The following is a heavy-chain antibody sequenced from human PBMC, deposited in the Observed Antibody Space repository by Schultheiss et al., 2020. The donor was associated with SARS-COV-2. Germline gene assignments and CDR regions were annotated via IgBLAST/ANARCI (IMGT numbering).Heavy chain of an antibody. CDR3: AKSFCTGGSCPEYFQY. Sequence: GGSLRLSCAASGFTFSSYWMHWVRQAPGKGLVWVSRINSDGSSTSYADSVKDRFTISRDNAKNSLYLQMTGLTVEDTAVYYCAKSFCTGGSCPEYFQYWGQGTLGTVSS. CDR2: INSDGSST. D-gene: IGHD2-15*01. J-gene: IGHJ1*01. CDR1: GFTFSSYW. V-gene: IGHV3-74*01.